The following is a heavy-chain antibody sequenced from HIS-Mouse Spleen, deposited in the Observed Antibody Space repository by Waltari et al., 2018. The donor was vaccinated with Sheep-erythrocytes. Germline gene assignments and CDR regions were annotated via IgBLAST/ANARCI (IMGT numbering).Heavy chain of an antibody. J-gene: IGHJ4*02. CDR2: IYYSGST. Sequence: GLEWIGYIYYSGSTYYNPSLKSRVTISVDTSKNQFSLKLSSVTAADTAVYYCARDRLGIFGYWGQGTLVTVSS. D-gene: IGHD7-27*01. V-gene: IGHV4-31*02. CDR3: ARDRLGIFGY.